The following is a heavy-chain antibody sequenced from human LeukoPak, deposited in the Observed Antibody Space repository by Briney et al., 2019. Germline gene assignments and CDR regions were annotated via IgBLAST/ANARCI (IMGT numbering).Heavy chain of an antibody. CDR3: ARNWFDP. J-gene: IGHJ5*02. V-gene: IGHV3-53*05. Sequence: HPGGSLRLSCAASGFTFSTYWMSWVRQAPGKGLEWVSVIYSGGSTYYADSVKGRFTISRDKSKNTVYLQMNSLRFEDTAMYYCARNWFDPWGQGTLVTVSS. CDR1: GFTFSTYW. CDR2: IYSGGST.